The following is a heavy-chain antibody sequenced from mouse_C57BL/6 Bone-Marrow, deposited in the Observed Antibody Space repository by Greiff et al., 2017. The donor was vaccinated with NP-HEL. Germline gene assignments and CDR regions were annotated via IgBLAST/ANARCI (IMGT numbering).Heavy chain of an antibody. CDR3: ARLAYYAMDY. Sequence: VQVVESGAELARPGASVKLSCKASGYTFTSYGISWVKQRTGQGLEWIGEIYPRSGNTYYNEKFKGKATLTADKSSSTAYMELRSLTSEDSAVYFCARLAYYAMDYWGQGTSVTVSS. CDR1: GYTFTSYG. V-gene: IGHV1-81*01. CDR2: IYPRSGNT. J-gene: IGHJ4*01.